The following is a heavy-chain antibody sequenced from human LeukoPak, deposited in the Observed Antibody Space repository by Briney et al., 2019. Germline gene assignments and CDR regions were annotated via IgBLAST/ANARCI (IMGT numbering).Heavy chain of an antibody. CDR2: INTNTGNP. D-gene: IGHD1-7*01. J-gene: IGHJ3*02. CDR3: ASTSNWNYALRAFDI. V-gene: IGHV7-4-1*04. Sequence: ASVKVSCKASGYTFTGYYMHWVRQAPGQGLEWMGWINTNTGNPTYAQGFTGRFVFSLDTSVSMAYLQISSLKAEDTAVYYCASTSNWNYALRAFDIWGQGTMVTVSS. CDR1: GYTFTGYY.